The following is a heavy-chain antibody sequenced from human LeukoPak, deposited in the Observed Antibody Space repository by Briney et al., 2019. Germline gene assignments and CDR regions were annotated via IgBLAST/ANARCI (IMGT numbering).Heavy chain of an antibody. D-gene: IGHD3-10*01. Sequence: GSLRLSCVVSGFTFSSYSMIWVRQAPGKGLQRVANMKKDGSETKYVESVKGRFTISRDNAKNYLYLQMNSLRAEDTAVYYCGRHRSGSGTYFIDYWGQGTLVSVSS. CDR1: GFTFSSYS. CDR3: GRHRSGSGTYFIDY. V-gene: IGHV3-7*01. J-gene: IGHJ4*02. CDR2: MKKDGSET.